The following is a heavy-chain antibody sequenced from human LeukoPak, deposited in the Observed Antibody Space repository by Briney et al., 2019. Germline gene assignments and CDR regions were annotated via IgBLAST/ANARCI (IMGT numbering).Heavy chain of an antibody. J-gene: IGHJ6*02. CDR2: IDWDDDK. Sequence: SGPTLVNPTQTLTPTCTFSGFSLSTSGMCVSWIRQPPGKALEWLARIDWDDDKYYSTSLKTRLTISKDTSKNQVVLTMTNMDPVDTATYYCARNPHYYYGMDVWGQGTTVTVSS. CDR3: ARNPHYYYGMDV. CDR1: GFSLSTSGMC. V-gene: IGHV2-70*11.